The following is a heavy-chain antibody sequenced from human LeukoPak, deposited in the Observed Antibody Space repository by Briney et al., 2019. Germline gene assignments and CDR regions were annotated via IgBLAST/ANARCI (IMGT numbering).Heavy chain of an antibody. V-gene: IGHV4-34*01. CDR2: INHSGST. D-gene: IGHD3-10*01. CDR3: ARARLTMVRGVIYYYYYMDV. CDR1: GGSCSGYY. J-gene: IGHJ6*03. Sequence: PSETLSLTCDVWGGSCSGYYWSWIRQPPGKGLEWIGEINHSGSTNYNPSLKSRVTISVDTSKNQFSLKLSSVTAADTAVYYCARARLTMVRGVIYYYYYMDVWGKGTTVTVSS.